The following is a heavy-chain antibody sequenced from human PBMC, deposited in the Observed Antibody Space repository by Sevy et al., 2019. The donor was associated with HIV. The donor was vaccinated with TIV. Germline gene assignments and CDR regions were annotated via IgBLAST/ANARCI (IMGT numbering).Heavy chain of an antibody. Sequence: GGSLRLSCPTSGFSFYTYAMTWVRQAPGKGLEWVASITDNGAKTFYADFVKGRFTISRDNSQSTLFLHMNSLRGDDTAVYFCAKTEYTSGWFYWGQGTLVTVSS. J-gene: IGHJ4*02. CDR1: GFSFYTYA. D-gene: IGHD6-19*01. CDR2: ITDNGAKT. V-gene: IGHV3-23*01. CDR3: AKTEYTSGWFY.